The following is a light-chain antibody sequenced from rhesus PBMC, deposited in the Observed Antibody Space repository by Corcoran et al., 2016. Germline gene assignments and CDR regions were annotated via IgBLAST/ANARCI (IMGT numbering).Light chain of an antibody. CDR1: QGISNY. J-gene: IGKJ1*01. V-gene: IGKV1-80*01. CDR2: AAY. Sequence: DIQMTQSPSSLSASVGDTVTITCRASQGISNYLAWYQQKPGKAPTLLIYAAYSLQTGVSARFSGSGSGTDYTLTISSLKPEDVATYYYLQDYTTPWPFGQGTKVEIK. CDR3: LQDYTTPWP.